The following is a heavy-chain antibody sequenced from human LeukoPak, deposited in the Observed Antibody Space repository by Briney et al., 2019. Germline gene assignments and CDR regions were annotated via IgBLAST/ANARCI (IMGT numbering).Heavy chain of an antibody. J-gene: IGHJ4*02. Sequence: GGSLRLSCAASGFSFDDYTMHWVRQAPGKGLEWVSLISWDGGSTYYADSVKGRFTISRDNSKNSLYLQMNSLRTEDTALYYCAKDAGTTGTRENYFDYWGQGTLVTVSS. CDR1: GFSFDDYT. CDR2: ISWDGGST. D-gene: IGHD1-1*01. CDR3: AKDAGTTGTRENYFDY. V-gene: IGHV3-43*01.